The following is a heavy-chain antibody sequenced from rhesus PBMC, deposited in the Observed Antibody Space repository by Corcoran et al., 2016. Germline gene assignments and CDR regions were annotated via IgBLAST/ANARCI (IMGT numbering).Heavy chain of an antibody. D-gene: IGHD2-39*02. CDR2: IYSKSEST. J-gene: IGHJ4*01. Sequence: QVQLQESGPGVVKPSETLSLTCAVSGGTISSGYCYWSWLRQPPGKGLEWIGGIYSKSESTNYNPSLKSRFTISKEPSKNQFSLKRSSVTATDTAVYYCAREVEYCSGGVCAPFDYWGQGVLVTVSS. V-gene: IGHV4S12*01. CDR3: AREVEYCSGGVCAPFDY. CDR1: GGTISSGYCY.